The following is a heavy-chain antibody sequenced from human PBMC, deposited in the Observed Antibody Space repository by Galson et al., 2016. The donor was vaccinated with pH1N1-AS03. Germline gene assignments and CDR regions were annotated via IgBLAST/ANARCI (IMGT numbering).Heavy chain of an antibody. CDR1: GFTFSRYY. CDR3: TRDEPSYNYVLDV. J-gene: IGHJ6*02. D-gene: IGHD1-14*01. Sequence: SLRLSCAASGFTFSRYYMHWVRQAPGKGLVWVSRISSDGSSTLYADSVKGRFTISRDNAKHTLYLQMSSLRAEDTALYYCTRDEPSYNYVLDVWGQGTTVTVSS. V-gene: IGHV3-74*01. CDR2: ISSDGSST.